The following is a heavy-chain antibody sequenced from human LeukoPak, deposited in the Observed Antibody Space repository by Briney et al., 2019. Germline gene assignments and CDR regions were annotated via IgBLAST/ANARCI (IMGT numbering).Heavy chain of an antibody. J-gene: IGHJ4*02. Sequence: GGSLRLSCAASGFTFSSYWMSWVRQAPGKGLEWVANIKQDGSEKYYVDSVKGRFTISRDNAKNSLYLQVNSLRAEDTAVYYCARVSTYYDFWSGHYYFDYWGQGTLVTVSS. CDR1: GFTFSSYW. D-gene: IGHD3-3*01. V-gene: IGHV3-7*01. CDR3: ARVSTYYDFWSGHYYFDY. CDR2: IKQDGSEK.